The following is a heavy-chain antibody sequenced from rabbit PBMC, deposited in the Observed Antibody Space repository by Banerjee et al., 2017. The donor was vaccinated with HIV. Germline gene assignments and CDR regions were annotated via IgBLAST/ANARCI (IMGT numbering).Heavy chain of an antibody. CDR1: GFSFSSSYR. J-gene: IGHJ4*01. Sequence: QEQLEESGGDLVKPEGSLTLTCTASGFSFSSSYRICWVRQAPGKGLEWIGCINSGSSGNTNYASWAKGRFTISKPSSTTVTLQMTSLTAADTATYFCARDGDYDDYAYYFSLWGQGTLVTVS. D-gene: IGHD2-1*01. CDR2: INSGSSGNT. CDR3: ARDGDYDDYAYYFSL. V-gene: IGHV1S45*01.